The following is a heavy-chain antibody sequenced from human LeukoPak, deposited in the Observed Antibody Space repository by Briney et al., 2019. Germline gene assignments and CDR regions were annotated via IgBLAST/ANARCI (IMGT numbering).Heavy chain of an antibody. D-gene: IGHD1-20*01. CDR2: ISYDGSNK. CDR1: GFSFSRYS. J-gene: IGHJ4*02. CDR3: ARDFGGLTGTDHFDY. Sequence: PGGSLRLPCVASGFSFSRYSMHWVRQAPGKGLEWVAVISYDGSNKYYADSVKGRITISRDNSKNTLFLQMNSLRAEDTAVYYCARDFGGLTGTDHFDYWGQGTLVTVSS. V-gene: IGHV3-30-3*01.